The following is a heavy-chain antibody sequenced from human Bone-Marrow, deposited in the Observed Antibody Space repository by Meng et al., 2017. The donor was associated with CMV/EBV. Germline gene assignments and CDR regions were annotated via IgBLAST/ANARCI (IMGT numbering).Heavy chain of an antibody. Sequence: GESLKISCAASGFTFSDYYMNWVRQAPGKGLEWVSSISSSSSYIYYADSVKGRFTISRDNAKNSLYLQMNSLRAEDTAVYYCARESNRHGDYPDTFDIWGQGSMVTVSS. CDR2: ISSSSSYI. J-gene: IGHJ3*02. D-gene: IGHD4-17*01. CDR1: GFTFSDYY. V-gene: IGHV3-21*01. CDR3: ARESNRHGDYPDTFDI.